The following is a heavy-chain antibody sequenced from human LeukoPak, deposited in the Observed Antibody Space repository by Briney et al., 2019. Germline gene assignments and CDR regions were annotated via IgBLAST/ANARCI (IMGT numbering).Heavy chain of an antibody. CDR1: GGSISSSSYY. V-gene: IGHV4-39*07. CDR2: IYYSGST. Sequence: SETLSLTCTVSGGSISSSSYYWGWIRQPPGKGLEWIGSIYYSGSTYYNPSLKSRVTISVDTSKNQFSLKLSSVTAADTAVYYCARVGGYSYGSTPYYYYYGMDVWGQGTTVTVSS. J-gene: IGHJ6*02. CDR3: ARVGGYSYGSTPYYYYYGMDV. D-gene: IGHD5-18*01.